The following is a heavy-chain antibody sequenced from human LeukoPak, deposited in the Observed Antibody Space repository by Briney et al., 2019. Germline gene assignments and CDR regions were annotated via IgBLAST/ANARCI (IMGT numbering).Heavy chain of an antibody. CDR3: ARRPRITMIVVVIRSSSAFDI. V-gene: IGHV4-34*01. J-gene: IGHJ3*02. CDR1: GGSFSGYY. D-gene: IGHD3-22*01. Sequence: KPSETLSLTCAVYGGSFSGYYWSWIRQPPGKGLEWIGEINHSGSTNYNPSLKSRVTISVDTSKNQFSLKLSSVTAADTAVYYCARRPRITMIVVVIRSSSAFDIWGQGTMVTVSS. CDR2: INHSGST.